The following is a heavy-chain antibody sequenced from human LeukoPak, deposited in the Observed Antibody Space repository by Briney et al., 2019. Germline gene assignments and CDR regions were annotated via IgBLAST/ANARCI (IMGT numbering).Heavy chain of an antibody. CDR3: ARHDKSSGWFYDY. J-gene: IGHJ4*02. CDR1: GGPISSYY. V-gene: IGHV4-59*08. CDR2: IYYSGST. Sequence: SDTLSLTCSVSGGPISSYYWSWIRQPPGQGRELFGYIYYSGSTNYNLSLKSRVTISVDTSKNQFSLNLSSDTAADTPVYYCARHDKSSGWFYDYWGQGTLVTVSS. D-gene: IGHD6-19*01.